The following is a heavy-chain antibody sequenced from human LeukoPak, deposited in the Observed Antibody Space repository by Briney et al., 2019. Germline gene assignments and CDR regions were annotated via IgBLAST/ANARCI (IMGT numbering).Heavy chain of an antibody. J-gene: IGHJ6*03. CDR2: INHSGST. Sequence: PSETLSLTCTVSGYSISSGYYWSWIRQPPGKGLEWIGEINHSGSTNYNPSLKSRVTISVDTSKNQFSLKLSSVTAADTAVYYCARRHWYYYGSGISYYYYYMDVWGKGTTVTISS. D-gene: IGHD3-10*01. CDR3: ARRHWYYYGSGISYYYYYMDV. V-gene: IGHV4-38-2*02. CDR1: GYSISSGYY.